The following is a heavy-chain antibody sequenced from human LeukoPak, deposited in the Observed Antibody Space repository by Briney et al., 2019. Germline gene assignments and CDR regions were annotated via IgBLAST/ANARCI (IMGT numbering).Heavy chain of an antibody. D-gene: IGHD3-16*01. Sequence: PGGSLRLSCAASGFTFSSFWMHWVRQAPGKGLVWVSRIDYDGTTTAYADSVKGRFTISRDNAKNTLFLQLNSLRVEDTAVYFCGRSRWGDFDRWGQGNLVTVSS. V-gene: IGHV3-74*01. CDR2: IDYDGTTT. CDR3: GRSRWGDFDR. J-gene: IGHJ4*02. CDR1: GFTFSSFW.